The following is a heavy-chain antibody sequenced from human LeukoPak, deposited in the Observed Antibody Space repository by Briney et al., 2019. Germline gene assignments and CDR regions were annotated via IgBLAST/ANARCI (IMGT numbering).Heavy chain of an antibody. CDR2: IRYDGSNK. D-gene: IGHD2-15*01. CDR1: GFTFSSYG. V-gene: IGHV3-30*02. J-gene: IGHJ4*02. CDR3: AKSGDIVVVVAAVDY. Sequence: PGGSLRLSCAASGFTFSSYGTQWVRQAPGKGLEWVAFIRYDGSNKYYADSVKGRFTISRDNSKNTLYLQMNSLRAEDTAVYYCAKSGDIVVVVAAVDYWGQGTLVTVSS.